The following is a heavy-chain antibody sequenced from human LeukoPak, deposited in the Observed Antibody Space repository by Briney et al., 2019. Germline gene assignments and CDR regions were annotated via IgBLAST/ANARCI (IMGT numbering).Heavy chain of an antibody. CDR1: GGSISSGGYY. J-gene: IGHJ4*02. V-gene: IGHV4-31*03. Sequence: PSQTLSLTCTVSGGSISSGGYYWSWIRQHPGEGLEWIGYIYYSGSTYYNPSLKSRVTISVDTSKNQFSLKLSSVTAADTAVYYCARDISSYWVYWGQGTLVTVSS. CDR3: ARDISSYWVY. D-gene: IGHD1-26*01. CDR2: IYYSGST.